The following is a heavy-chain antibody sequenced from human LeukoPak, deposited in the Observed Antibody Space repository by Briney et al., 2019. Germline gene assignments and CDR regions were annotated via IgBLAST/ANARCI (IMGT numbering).Heavy chain of an antibody. Sequence: GGSLRLSCAASGFTFSTYGMHWVRQAPGKGLEWVAVIWYDGSKKFYADSVKGRFTISRDNSESTLFLEMNSLRAEDTAVYYCAREPEYVDYWGQGALVTVSS. CDR1: GFTFSTYG. V-gene: IGHV3-33*08. CDR2: IWYDGSKK. D-gene: IGHD1-14*01. J-gene: IGHJ4*02. CDR3: AREPEYVDY.